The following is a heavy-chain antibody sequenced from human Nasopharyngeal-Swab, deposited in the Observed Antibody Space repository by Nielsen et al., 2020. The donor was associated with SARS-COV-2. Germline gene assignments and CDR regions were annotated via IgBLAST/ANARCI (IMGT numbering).Heavy chain of an antibody. V-gene: IGHV3-7*01. CDR3: AIRPTSFYYGSGTYTPGDY. J-gene: IGHJ4*02. CDR2: IKDDGSEK. CDR1: GFTFSSYY. Sequence: GESLKISCVASGFTFSSYYMSWVRQAPGKGLQWVANIKDDGSEKKYVDSVKGRFTISRDNAKNSLYLEMTSLRAEDTAVYYCAIRPTSFYYGSGTYTPGDYGGQGTLVTVSS. D-gene: IGHD3-10*01.